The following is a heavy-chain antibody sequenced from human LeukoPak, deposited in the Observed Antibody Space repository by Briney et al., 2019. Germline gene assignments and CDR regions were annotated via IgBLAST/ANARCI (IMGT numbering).Heavy chain of an antibody. D-gene: IGHD2-15*01. CDR2: ISAYNGNT. Sequence: ASVKVSCKASGYTFTSYGISWVRQAPGQGLEWMGWISAYNGNTNYAQRLQGRVTMTTDTSTSTAYMELWSLRSDDTAVYYCAGGYCSGGSCYSDDYWGQGTLVTVSS. CDR1: GYTFTSYG. CDR3: AGGYCSGGSCYSDDY. J-gene: IGHJ4*02. V-gene: IGHV1-18*01.